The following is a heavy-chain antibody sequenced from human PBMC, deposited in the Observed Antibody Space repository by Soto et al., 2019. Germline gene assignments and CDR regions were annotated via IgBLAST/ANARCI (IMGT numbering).Heavy chain of an antibody. CDR2: IIPIFGTA. D-gene: IGHD5-12*01. Sequence: SVKVSCKASGGTFSSYAISWVLQAPGQGLEWMGGIIPIFGTANYAQKFQGRVTITADESTSTAYMELSSLRSEDTAVYYCARGPLQMAAINTWGQGTLVTVSS. J-gene: IGHJ5*02. CDR1: GGTFSSYA. V-gene: IGHV1-69*13. CDR3: ARGPLQMAAINT.